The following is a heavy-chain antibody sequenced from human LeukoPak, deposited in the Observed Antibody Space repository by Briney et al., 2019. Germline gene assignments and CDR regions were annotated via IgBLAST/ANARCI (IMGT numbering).Heavy chain of an antibody. D-gene: IGHD3-10*01. Sequence: PGGSLRLSCAASGFTFSSYAMSWVRQAPGKGLEWVSAISGSGGSTYYADSVKGRFTISRDNSKNTLYLQMNSLRAEDTAVYYCAKDGMVRGVIGHLGYWGQGTLVTVSS. CDR1: GFTFSSYA. V-gene: IGHV3-23*01. J-gene: IGHJ4*02. CDR2: ISGSGGST. CDR3: AKDGMVRGVIGHLGY.